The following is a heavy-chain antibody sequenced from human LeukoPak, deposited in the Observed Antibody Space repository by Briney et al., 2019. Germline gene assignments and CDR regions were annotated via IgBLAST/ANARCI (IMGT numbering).Heavy chain of an antibody. CDR3: AGEYSSSGLDY. V-gene: IGHV1-2*02. CDR2: INPSSGGT. Sequence: ASVKVSCKASGYTFTGYYMHWVRQAPGQGLEWMGWINPSSGGTNYAQKFQGRVTMTRDTSISTAYMELSRLRSDDTAVYYCAGEYSSSGLDYWGQGTLVTVSS. CDR1: GYTFTGYY. D-gene: IGHD6-6*01. J-gene: IGHJ4*02.